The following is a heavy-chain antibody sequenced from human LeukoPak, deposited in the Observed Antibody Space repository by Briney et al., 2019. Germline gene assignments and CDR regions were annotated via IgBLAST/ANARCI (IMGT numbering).Heavy chain of an antibody. J-gene: IGHJ4*02. Sequence: GGSLRLSCAASGFTFSSYWMNWVRQAPGKGLVWVSRIASVGSSTTYADSVKGRFSISRDNAKNTLYLQMNSLRVEDTVVYYCARGRPHGNDYWGQGTLVTVSS. D-gene: IGHD4-23*01. CDR2: IASVGSST. V-gene: IGHV3-74*01. CDR1: GFTFSSYW. CDR3: ARGRPHGNDY.